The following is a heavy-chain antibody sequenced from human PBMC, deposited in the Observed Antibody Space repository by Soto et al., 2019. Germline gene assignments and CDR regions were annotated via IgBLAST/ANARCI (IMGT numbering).Heavy chain of an antibody. J-gene: IGHJ4*02. CDR1: VFTFSSYG. CDR3: ARDGYGSGSYYIDY. CDR2: IWYDGSNK. Sequence: QYGGSLRLSCAACVFTFSSYGMHWVRQAPGKGLEWVAVIWYDGSNKYYADSVKGRFTISRDNSKNTLYLQMNSLRAEDTAVYYCARDGYGSGSYYIDYWGQGTLVTVSS. V-gene: IGHV3-33*01. D-gene: IGHD3-10*01.